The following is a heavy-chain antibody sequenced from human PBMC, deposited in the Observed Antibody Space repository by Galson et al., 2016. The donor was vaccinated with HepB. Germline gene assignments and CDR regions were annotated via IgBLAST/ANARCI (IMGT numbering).Heavy chain of an antibody. CDR2: TSFDGRET. Sequence: SLRLSCAASGFTFSSYGMHWVRQAPGKGLEWVAATSFDGRETYSADSVKGRFTISRDNSKNTLYLQMNSLRAEDTALYYCAKVRRGSGYYINLDYWGQGTLVTVSS. D-gene: IGHD3-22*01. CDR3: AKVRRGSGYYINLDY. J-gene: IGHJ4*02. CDR1: GFTFSSYG. V-gene: IGHV3-30*18.